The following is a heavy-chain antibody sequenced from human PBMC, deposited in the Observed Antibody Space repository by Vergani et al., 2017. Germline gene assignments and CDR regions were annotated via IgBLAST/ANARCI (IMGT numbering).Heavy chain of an antibody. CDR2: IYYSGST. J-gene: IGHJ4*02. CDR1: GGSISSSSYY. Sequence: QLRLQESGPGLVKPSETLSLTCTVSGGSISSSSYYWGWIRQPPGKGLEWIGSIYYSGSTYYNPSLKSRVTISVDTSKNQFSLKLSSVTAADTAVYYCATEVSSSGPLPLDYWGQGTLVTVSS. D-gene: IGHD6-6*01. V-gene: IGHV4-39*01. CDR3: ATEVSSSGPLPLDY.